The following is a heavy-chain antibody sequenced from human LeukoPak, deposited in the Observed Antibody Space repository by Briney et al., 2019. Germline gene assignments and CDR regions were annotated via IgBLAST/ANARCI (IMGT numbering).Heavy chain of an antibody. V-gene: IGHV7-4-1*02. CDR1: GYTFTSYA. CDR3: ARVNYYYDSSGYFLRSGDAFDI. J-gene: IGHJ3*02. D-gene: IGHD3-22*01. CDR2: INTNTGNP. Sequence: ASVKVSCKASGYTFTSYAMNWVRQAPGQGLEWMGWINTNTGNPTYAQGFTGRFVFSLDTSVSTAYLQLSSLKAEDTAVYYCARVNYYYDSSGYFLRSGDAFDIWGQGTMVTVSS.